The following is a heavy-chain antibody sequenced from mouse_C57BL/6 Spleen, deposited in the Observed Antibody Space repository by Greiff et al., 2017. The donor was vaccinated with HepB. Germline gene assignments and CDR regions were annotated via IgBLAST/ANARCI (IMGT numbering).Heavy chain of an antibody. CDR1: GYTFTSYW. CDR2: IDPSDSYT. CDR3: ARSGVRRDGPWFAY. Sequence: LQQPGAELVKPGASVKLSCKASGYTFTSYWMQWVKQRPGQGLEWIGEIDPSDSYTNYNQKFKGKATLTVDTSSSTAYMQLSSLTSEDSAVYYCARSGVRRDGPWFAYWGQGTLVTVSA. J-gene: IGHJ3*01. V-gene: IGHV1-50*01. D-gene: IGHD2-14*01.